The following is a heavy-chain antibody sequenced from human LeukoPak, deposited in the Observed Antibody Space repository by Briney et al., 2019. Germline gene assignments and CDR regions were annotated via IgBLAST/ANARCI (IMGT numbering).Heavy chain of an antibody. V-gene: IGHV5-51*01. J-gene: IGHJ4*02. CDR2: IYPGDSDT. CDR1: GYSFTSYW. D-gene: IGHD3-22*01. CDR3: AREILYDSTGYYL. Sequence: GESLKISCKGSGYSFTSYWIGWVRQMPGKGLEWMGIIYPGDSDTRYSPSFQGQVTISADKSISTAYLQWSSLKASDTAMYYCAREILYDSTGYYLWGQGTLVTVSS.